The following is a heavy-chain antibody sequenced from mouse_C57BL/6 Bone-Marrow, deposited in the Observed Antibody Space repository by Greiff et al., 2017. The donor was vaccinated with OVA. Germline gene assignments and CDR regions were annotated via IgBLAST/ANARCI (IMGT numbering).Heavy chain of an antibody. V-gene: IGHV14-4*01. D-gene: IGHD1-1*01. Sequence: SGAELVRPGASVKLSCTASGFNIKDDYMHWVKQRPEQGLEWIGWIDPENGDTEYASKFQGKATITADTSSNTAYLQLSSLTSEDTAVYYCTPYYGSSPKYFDVWGTGTTVTVSS. CDR3: TPYYGSSPKYFDV. CDR1: GFNIKDDY. J-gene: IGHJ1*03. CDR2: IDPENGDT.